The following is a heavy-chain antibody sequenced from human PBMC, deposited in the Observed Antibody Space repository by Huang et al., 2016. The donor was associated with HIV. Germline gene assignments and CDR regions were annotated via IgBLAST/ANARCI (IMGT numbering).Heavy chain of an antibody. J-gene: IGHJ6*03. V-gene: IGHV4-39*01. CDR3: ARGQSGPSQWLASLGNYYYYMDV. CDR2: IYYSGAS. D-gene: IGHD6-19*01. Sequence: QLQLQESGPGPVKPSATLSLTCSVSGGSISGSRYYWGWIRQPPGKGLGWIGGIYYSGASHYSPALKRRVTISVDTSKNQFSLKLSSVTAADTAVYYCARGQSGPSQWLASLGNYYYYMDVWGKGTTVTVSS. CDR1: GGSISGSRYY.